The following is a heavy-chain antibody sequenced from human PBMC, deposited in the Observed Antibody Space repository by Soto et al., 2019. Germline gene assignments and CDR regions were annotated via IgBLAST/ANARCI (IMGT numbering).Heavy chain of an antibody. J-gene: IGHJ4*02. V-gene: IGHV3-33*01. CDR1: GFTFSSYG. CDR2: IWYDGSNK. D-gene: IGHD2-15*01. Sequence: PGGSLRLSCAASGFTFSSYGMHWVRQAPGKGLEWVAVIWYDGSNKYYADSVKGRFTISRDNSKNTLYLQMNSLRAEDTAVYYCARDGYCSGGSCYSAPVFDSWGQGTLVPVSS. CDR3: ARDGYCSGGSCYSAPVFDS.